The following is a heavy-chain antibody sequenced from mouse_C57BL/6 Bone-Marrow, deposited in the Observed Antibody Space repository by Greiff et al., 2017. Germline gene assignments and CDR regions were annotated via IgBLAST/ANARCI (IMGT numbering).Heavy chain of an antibody. CDR3: ARDTTTVVANFDY. CDR2: IDPSDSYT. V-gene: IGHV1-50*01. D-gene: IGHD1-1*01. J-gene: IGHJ2*01. CDR1: GYTFTSYW. Sequence: QVQLQQSGAELVKPGASVKLSCKASGYTFTSYWMQWVKQRPGQGLEWIGEIDPSDSYTNYNQKFKGKATLTVDTSSSTAYMQLISLTSEDSAVYYCARDTTTVVANFDYWGQGTTLTVSS.